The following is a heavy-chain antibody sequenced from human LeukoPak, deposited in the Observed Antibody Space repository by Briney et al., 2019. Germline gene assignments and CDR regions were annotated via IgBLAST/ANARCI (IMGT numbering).Heavy chain of an antibody. CDR2: INPSGGST. CDR3: APRGITGNWFDP. CDR1: GYTFTSYY. Sequence: ASVKVSCKASGYTFTSYYMHWVRQAPGQGLEWMGIINPSGGSTSYAQKFQGRVTMTGDTSTSTVYMELSSLRSEDTAVYYCAPRGITGNWFDPWGQGTLVTVSS. V-gene: IGHV1-46*01. J-gene: IGHJ5*02. D-gene: IGHD3-3*01.